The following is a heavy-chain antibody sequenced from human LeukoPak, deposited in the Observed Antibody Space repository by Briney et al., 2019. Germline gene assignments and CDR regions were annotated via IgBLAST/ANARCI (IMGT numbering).Heavy chain of an antibody. CDR3: ARDFSSSWLNSYYFDY. CDR2: ISSSGSTI. CDR1: GFTFSSYE. D-gene: IGHD6-13*01. V-gene: IGHV3-48*03. Sequence: GGSLRLSCAASGFTFSSYEMNWVRQAPGKGLEWVSYISSSGSTIYYADSVKGRFTISRDNAKNSLYLQMNSLRAEDTAVYYCARDFSSSWLNSYYFDYWGQGTLVTVSS. J-gene: IGHJ4*02.